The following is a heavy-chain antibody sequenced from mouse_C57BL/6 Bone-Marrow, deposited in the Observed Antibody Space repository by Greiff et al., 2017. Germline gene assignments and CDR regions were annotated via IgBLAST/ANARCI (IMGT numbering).Heavy chain of an antibody. J-gene: IGHJ3*01. CDR1: GYTFTSYW. D-gene: IGHD1-3*01. V-gene: IGHV1-74*01. CDR3: AILYISTWFAY. Sequence: QVQLQQPGAELVKPGASVKVSCKASGYTFTSYWMHWVKQRPGQGLEWIGMIHPSDSDTNYNQKFKGKATLTVDKSSSTAYMQLRSLTAEDSAVYYGAILYISTWFAYWGQGTLVTVSA. CDR2: IHPSDSDT.